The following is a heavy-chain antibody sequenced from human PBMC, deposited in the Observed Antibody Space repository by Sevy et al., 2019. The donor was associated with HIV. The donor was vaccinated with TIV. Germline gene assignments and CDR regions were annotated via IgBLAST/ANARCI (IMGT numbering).Heavy chain of an antibody. D-gene: IGHD3-22*01. CDR2: IKHDGSEN. Sequence: GGSLRLSCEASGFTFDKYWMSWVRQAPGKGLEWIGNIKHDGSENFYVDSVKGRFTISRDNAKKSLYLQMSNLKAEDTAVYYCARGDYFDRTGLFTDAFEVWGRGTMVTVSS. V-gene: IGHV3-7*04. J-gene: IGHJ3*01. CDR3: ARGDYFDRTGLFTDAFEV. CDR1: GFTFDKYW.